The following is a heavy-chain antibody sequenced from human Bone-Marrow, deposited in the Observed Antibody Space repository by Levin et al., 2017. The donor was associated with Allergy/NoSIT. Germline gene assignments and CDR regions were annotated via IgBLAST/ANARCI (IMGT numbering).Heavy chain of an antibody. CDR3: ARESDFGSGWDSPFDY. V-gene: IGHV4-59*02. D-gene: IGHD6-19*01. J-gene: IGHJ4*02. CDR1: GGSVRTYN. Sequence: SQTLSLTCTVSGGSVRTYNWYWVRPPPGKGLEWVGQIYYGGSTKYNPSLGSRLTISIDASKNQFSLKVDSVTAADTAMYYCARESDFGSGWDSPFDYWGQGNLVTVSS. CDR2: IYYGGST.